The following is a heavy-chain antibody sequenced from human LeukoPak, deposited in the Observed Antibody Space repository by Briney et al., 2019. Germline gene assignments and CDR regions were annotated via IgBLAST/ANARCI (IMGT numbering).Heavy chain of an antibody. D-gene: IGHD6-13*01. J-gene: IGHJ4*02. V-gene: IGHV4-34*01. CDR2: IKHSGST. CDR1: GGPFNGYY. CDR3: ARTRRAAAANPIDY. Sequence: SETVSLTCAVYGGPFNGYYWSWTRQPPGKALEWIGEIKHSGSTNYNPSLKSRVTISVDTSKTQFSLKLSSVTAADTAVYYCARTRRAAAANPIDYWGQGTLITVSS.